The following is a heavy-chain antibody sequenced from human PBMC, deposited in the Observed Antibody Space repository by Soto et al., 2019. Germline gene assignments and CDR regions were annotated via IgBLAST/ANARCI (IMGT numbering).Heavy chain of an antibody. CDR2: TYFSKST. V-gene: IGHV4-39*01. J-gene: IGHJ5*02. CDR1: GDSITSGGNY. CDR3: ARHLGRGWFDP. D-gene: IGHD7-27*01. Sequence: SETLSLTCIVSGDSITSGGNYWSWLRHRPGKGLDWIGYTYFSKSTYYNPSLKSRVAISVDTSKNQFSLKMSSVIGADTAVYYCARHLGRGWFDPWGQGTLVTVSS.